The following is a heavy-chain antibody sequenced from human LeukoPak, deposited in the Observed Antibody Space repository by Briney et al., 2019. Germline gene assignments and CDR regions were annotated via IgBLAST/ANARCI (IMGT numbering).Heavy chain of an antibody. CDR2: TYYSGST. V-gene: IGHV4-59*01. Sequence: SETLSLTCTVSGGSISSYYWSWIRQPPGKGLEWIGYTYYSGSTNYNPSLKSRVTISVDTSKNQFSLKLSSVTAADTAVYYCARGYSSSWYSPPLGYWGQGTLVTVSS. D-gene: IGHD6-13*01. J-gene: IGHJ4*02. CDR1: GGSISSYY. CDR3: ARGYSSSWYSPPLGY.